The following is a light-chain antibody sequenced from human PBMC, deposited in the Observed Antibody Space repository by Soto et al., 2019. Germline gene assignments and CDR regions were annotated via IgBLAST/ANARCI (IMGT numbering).Light chain of an antibody. CDR3: QQSYSHPT. J-gene: IGKJ1*01. Sequence: QLTQSPSSLSASVGDRVTITCRASQSIDIYLHWYQQKPGKAPKLLIYSASSSQRGVPSRFSGSGSGTDFTLTISSLQPEDSATYYCQQSYSHPTFVQGTKVEVK. V-gene: IGKV1-39*01. CDR1: QSIDIY. CDR2: SAS.